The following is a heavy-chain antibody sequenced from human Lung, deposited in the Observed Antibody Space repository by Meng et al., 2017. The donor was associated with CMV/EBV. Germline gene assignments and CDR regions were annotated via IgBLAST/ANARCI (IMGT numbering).Heavy chain of an antibody. D-gene: IGHD2-2*02. J-gene: IGHJ6*02. CDR3: AGDRTGDCSSTSCYNYYYYSGMDV. V-gene: IGHV1-69*05. Sequence: SAXVFCNASGGTFSSYAFSWVRQAPGQGLEWMGGTILIFSIANYAQKFQGRVTITTDESTSTAYMGLSSLRSEDTAVYYCAGDRTGDCSSTSCYNYYYYSGMDVXGQGXTVTVSS. CDR1: GGTFSSYA. CDR2: TILIFSIA.